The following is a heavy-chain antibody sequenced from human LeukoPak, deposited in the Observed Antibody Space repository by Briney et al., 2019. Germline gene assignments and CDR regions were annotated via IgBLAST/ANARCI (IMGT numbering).Heavy chain of an antibody. CDR3: ARELTTVPTNDAFDI. J-gene: IGHJ3*02. V-gene: IGHV3-21*01. D-gene: IGHD4-17*01. CDR1: GFTFSSYS. CDR2: ISSSSSYI. Sequence: PGGSLRLSCAASGFTFSSYSVHWVRQAPGEGLEWVSSISSSSSYIYYADSVKGRFTLSRDHPKNSLYLKIKSLRAEDTAVYYCARELTTVPTNDAFDIWGQGTMVTVSS.